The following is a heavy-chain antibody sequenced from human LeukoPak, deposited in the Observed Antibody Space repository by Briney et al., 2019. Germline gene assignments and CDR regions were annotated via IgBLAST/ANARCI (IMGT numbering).Heavy chain of an antibody. V-gene: IGHV3-48*03. CDR2: ISVSGSTK. Sequence: GGSLRLSCAASGFTFSSYEMNWVRQAQGKGLEWVSYISVSGSTKYQADSVKGRFTISRDNTKNSLYLQMNSLRAEDTAVYYCARENSGSYVFDIWGQGTIVTVSS. D-gene: IGHD3-22*01. J-gene: IGHJ3*02. CDR3: ARENSGSYVFDI. CDR1: GFTFSSYE.